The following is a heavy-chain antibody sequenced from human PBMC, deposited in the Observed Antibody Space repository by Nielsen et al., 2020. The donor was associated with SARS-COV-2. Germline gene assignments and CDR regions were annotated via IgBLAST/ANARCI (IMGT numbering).Heavy chain of an antibody. CDR2: IYYTGNT. V-gene: IGHV4-39*01. J-gene: IGHJ4*02. CDR1: GASISSSSYY. CDR3: ARRNGYSVDY. Sequence: SETLSLTCTVSGASISSSSYYWGCIRQTPGKALEWIGVIYYTGNTYYSPSLKSRATISIDTPKNQFSLRLTSVTAADTARYFCARRNGYSVDYWGQGTLVTVSS. D-gene: IGHD6-13*01.